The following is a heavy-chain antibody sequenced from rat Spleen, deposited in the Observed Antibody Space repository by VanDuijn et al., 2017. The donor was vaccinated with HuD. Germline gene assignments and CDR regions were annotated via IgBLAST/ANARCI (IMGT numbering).Heavy chain of an antibody. V-gene: IGHV5S14*01. CDR1: GFTFSKYG. J-gene: IGHJ3*01. Sequence: EVQLVESGGGLVQPGRSLKLSCAASGFTFSKYGMAWVRQTLTKGLEWVAFINIGGGDTYYRDSVKGRFTISRDNAKNTQYLQMDSLRSEDTATYYCARLGITLGAGHWFAYWGQGTLVTVSS. CDR3: ARLGITLGAGHWFAY. D-gene: IGHD1-2*01. CDR2: INIGGGDT.